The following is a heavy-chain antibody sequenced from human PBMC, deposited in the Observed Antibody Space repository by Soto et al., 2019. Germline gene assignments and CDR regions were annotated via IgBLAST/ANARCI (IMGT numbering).Heavy chain of an antibody. CDR2: ISTTSDTK. V-gene: IGHV3-48*02. D-gene: IGHD6-19*01. J-gene: IGHJ3*02. CDR1: GFTFSSYS. Sequence: PGGSQRLSCAASGFTFSSYSVNWVRQAPGKVLEWVSYISTTSDTKYYADSVKGRFTISRDNAKNSLYLQMNSLRDEDTAVYYCARALRQWLADAFDIWGRGTMVTVSS. CDR3: ARALRQWLADAFDI.